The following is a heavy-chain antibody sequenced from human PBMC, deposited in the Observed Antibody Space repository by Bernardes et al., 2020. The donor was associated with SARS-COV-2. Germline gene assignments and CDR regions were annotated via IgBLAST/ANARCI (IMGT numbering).Heavy chain of an antibody. D-gene: IGHD5-12*01. J-gene: IGHJ4*02. CDR1: GFTFSSYW. V-gene: IGHV3-74*01. CDR3: ARGNTGYGHFDY. Sequence: RGSLRLSCVVSGFTFSSYWMHWVRQTPGKGLVWVSRVYNDAYYADSVKGRFTISRDNAKNTLYLEMNSLRAEDTAVYFCARGNTGYGHFDYWGQGVLVTVSS. CDR2: VYNDA.